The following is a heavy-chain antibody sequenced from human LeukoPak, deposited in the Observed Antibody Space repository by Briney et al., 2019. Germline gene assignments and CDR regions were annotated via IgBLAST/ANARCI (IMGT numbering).Heavy chain of an antibody. CDR2: IKQDGSEK. CDR1: GFTFSSFW. J-gene: IGHJ5*02. D-gene: IGHD3/OR15-3a*01. CDR3: ARAATFWTGFYAFGS. Sequence: GGSLRLSCVASGFTFSSFWMSWVRQAPGKGLEGAANIKQDGSEKYYVDSVKGRFTISRDNANHSLYLQMNSLRAEDTAVYYCARAATFWTGFYAFGSWGQGTLVTVSS. V-gene: IGHV3-7*05.